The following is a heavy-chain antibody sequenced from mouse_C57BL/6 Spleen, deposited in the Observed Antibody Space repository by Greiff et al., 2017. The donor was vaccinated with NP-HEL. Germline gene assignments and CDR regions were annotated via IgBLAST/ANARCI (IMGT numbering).Heavy chain of an antibody. J-gene: IGHJ1*03. D-gene: IGHD1-1*01. CDR3: ARDQGTYYGSSRYFDV. CDR2: ISDGGSYT. Sequence: EVKLVESGGGLVKPGGSLKLSCAASGFTFSSYAMSWVRQTPEKRLEWVATISDGGSYTYYPDNVKGRFTISRDNAKNNLYLQMSHLKSEDTAMYYCARDQGTYYGSSRYFDVWGTGTTVTVSS. CDR1: GFTFSSYA. V-gene: IGHV5-4*01.